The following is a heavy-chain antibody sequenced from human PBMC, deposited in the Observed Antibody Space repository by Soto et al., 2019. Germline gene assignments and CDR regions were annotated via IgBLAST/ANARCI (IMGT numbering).Heavy chain of an antibody. Sequence: SETLSLTCTVSGGSISSSSYYWGWIRQPPGKGLEWIGSIYYSGSTYYKPSLKSQVNISVDTSKKQISLKLSSVTAADTSVYYCASPSPHYDILTGYYNDFFGMDVWGQGTTVTVSS. CDR1: GGSISSSSYY. J-gene: IGHJ6*02. CDR2: IYYSGST. CDR3: ASPSPHYDILTGYYNDFFGMDV. D-gene: IGHD3-9*01. V-gene: IGHV4-39*01.